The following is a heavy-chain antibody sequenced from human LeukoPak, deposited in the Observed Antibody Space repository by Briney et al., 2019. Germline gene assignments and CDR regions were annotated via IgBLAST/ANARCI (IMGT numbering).Heavy chain of an antibody. CDR1: GFTFSSYA. V-gene: IGHV3-30-3*01. CDR3: ARAEQLALPFDY. J-gene: IGHJ4*02. CDR2: ISYDGSNK. D-gene: IGHD6-6*01. Sequence: GRSLRLSCAASGFTFSSYAMHWVRQAPGKGLEWVAVISYDGSNKYYADSVKGRFTISRDNPKNTLYLQMNSLRAEDTAVYYCARAEQLALPFDYWGQGTLVTVSS.